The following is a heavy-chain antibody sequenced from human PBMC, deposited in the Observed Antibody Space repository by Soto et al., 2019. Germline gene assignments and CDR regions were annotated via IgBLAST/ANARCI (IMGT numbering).Heavy chain of an antibody. CDR2: ISNSGTP. J-gene: IGHJ3*02. CDR1: GDSISSDNYF. V-gene: IGHV4-30-4*01. CDR3: AREVNVVAPSEAFEI. Sequence: QVQLQESGQGLVKPSQTLSLICTVSGDSISSDNYFWSWIRQPPGQALEWIGYISNSGTPYYNPTLKSRVTISLDTSRTRFSLDMYSVTAADTAVYYCAREVNVVAPSEAFEIWGQGTMVTVSS. D-gene: IGHD2-8*01.